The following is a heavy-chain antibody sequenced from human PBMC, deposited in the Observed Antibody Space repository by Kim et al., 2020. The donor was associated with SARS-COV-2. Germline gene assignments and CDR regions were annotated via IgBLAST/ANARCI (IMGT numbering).Heavy chain of an antibody. Sequence: GGSLRLSCAASGFTFSSYAMSWVRQAPVKGLEWVSAISGSGGSTYYADSVKGRFTISRDNSKNTLYLQMNSLRAEDTAVYYCAKSYGDYYLFGYWGQGTLVTVSS. CDR3: AKSYGDYYLFGY. CDR2: ISGSGGST. CDR1: GFTFSSYA. V-gene: IGHV3-23*01. D-gene: IGHD4-17*01. J-gene: IGHJ4*02.